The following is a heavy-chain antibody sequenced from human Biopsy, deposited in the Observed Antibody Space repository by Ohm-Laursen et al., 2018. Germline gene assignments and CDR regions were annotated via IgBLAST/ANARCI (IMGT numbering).Heavy chain of an antibody. D-gene: IGHD1-1*01. CDR1: GGSITDYY. Sequence: SETLSLTWTVSGGSITDYYWSWIRQSPGKGLEWIGFISKGGDTTYNPSLRGRVAISVDTSKNQFSLKLSSVTAADTAIFFCASLYRLDDYWNDDPPDAFDVWGQGTRVTVSS. CDR2: ISKGGDT. CDR3: ASLYRLDDYWNDDPPDAFDV. V-gene: IGHV4-59*01. J-gene: IGHJ3*01.